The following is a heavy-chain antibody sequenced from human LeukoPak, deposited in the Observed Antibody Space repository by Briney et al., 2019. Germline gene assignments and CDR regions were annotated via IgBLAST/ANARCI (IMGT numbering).Heavy chain of an antibody. V-gene: IGHV4-38-2*02. CDR1: GYSISSGYY. Sequence: PSETLSLTCTVSGYSISSGYYWGWIRQPPGKGLEWIGSIYHSGSTYYNPSLKSRATISVDTSKNQFSLKLSSVTAADTAVYYCARGIVGATSRAFDYWGQGTLVTVSS. CDR3: ARGIVGATSRAFDY. CDR2: IYHSGST. J-gene: IGHJ4*02. D-gene: IGHD1-26*01.